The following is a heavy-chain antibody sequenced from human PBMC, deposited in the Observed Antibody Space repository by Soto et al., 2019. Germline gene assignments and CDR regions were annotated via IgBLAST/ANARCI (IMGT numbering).Heavy chain of an antibody. V-gene: IGHV1-69*01. Sequence: QVQLVQSGAEVKKPGSSVKVSCKASGGTFSSYAISWVRQAPGQGIEWMGGTIPIFGTANYAQKFQGRVTITADESTSTAYMELSSLRSEDTAVYYCARSRVTYYYDRRALDIWGQGTMVTVSS. CDR1: GGTFSSYA. CDR3: ARSRVTYYYDRRALDI. D-gene: IGHD3-22*01. CDR2: TIPIFGTA. J-gene: IGHJ3*02.